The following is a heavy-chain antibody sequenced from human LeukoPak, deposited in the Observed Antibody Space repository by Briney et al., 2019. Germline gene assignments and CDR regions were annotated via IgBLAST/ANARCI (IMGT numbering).Heavy chain of an antibody. CDR3: ARDLMMEGRYFNYYMDV. D-gene: IGHD2-8*01. CDR2: IRWNGGYT. CDR1: GFTFDDYG. Sequence: GGSLRLSCAASGFTFDDYGMSWVRQAPGKGLEWVSGIRWNGGYTHYADSVKGRFTISRDNAKNSLYLQMNSLRAEDTALYYCARDLMMEGRYFNYYMDVWGEGTTVTVSS. J-gene: IGHJ6*03. V-gene: IGHV3-20*04.